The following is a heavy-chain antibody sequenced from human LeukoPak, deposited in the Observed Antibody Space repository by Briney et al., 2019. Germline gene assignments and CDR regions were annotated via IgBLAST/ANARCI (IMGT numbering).Heavy chain of an antibody. D-gene: IGHD3-10*01. V-gene: IGHV3-21*01. CDR3: ARGLLQYGSGFYYFDY. CDR2: ISSSSSYI. J-gene: IGHJ4*02. CDR1: GFTFSSYS. Sequence: PGGSLRLSCAASGFTFSSYSMNWVRQAPGKGPEWVSSISSSSSYIYYADSVKGRFTISRDNAKNSLYLQMNSLRAEDTAVYYCARGLLQYGSGFYYFDYWGQGTLVTVSS.